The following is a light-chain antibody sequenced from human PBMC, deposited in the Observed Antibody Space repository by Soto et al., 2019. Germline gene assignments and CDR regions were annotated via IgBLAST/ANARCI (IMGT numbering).Light chain of an antibody. J-gene: IGKJ2*01. CDR3: QQYNYWPQYT. CDR1: QSVSSD. V-gene: IGKV3-15*01. Sequence: EIVMTQSPATLSVFPGERATLSCRASQSVSSDLAWYQQKPGQAPRLLIYGASTRASGIPARFSGSGSGTEFTLPISSLQSEDFALYYCQQYNYWPQYTFGQGTKLEIK. CDR2: GAS.